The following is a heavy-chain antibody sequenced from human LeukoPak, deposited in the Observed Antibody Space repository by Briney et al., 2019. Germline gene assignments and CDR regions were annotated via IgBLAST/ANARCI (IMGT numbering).Heavy chain of an antibody. V-gene: IGHV3-23*01. CDR3: AKDRGQLVPKYNWFDP. CDR1: GFTFSSYA. Sequence: GGSLRLSCTASGFTFSSYAMNWVRQAPGKGLEWVSAISSSGSSTYYADSVKGRFTISRDNSKNTLYLQMNSLRAEDTAVYYCAKDRGQLVPKYNWFDPWGQGTLVTVSS. D-gene: IGHD6-6*01. CDR2: ISSSGSST. J-gene: IGHJ5*02.